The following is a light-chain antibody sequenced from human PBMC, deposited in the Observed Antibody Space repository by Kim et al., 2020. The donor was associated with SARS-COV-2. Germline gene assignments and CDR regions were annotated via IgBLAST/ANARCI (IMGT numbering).Light chain of an antibody. Sequence: SPGERATLSCGASQSVGKNYLAWYQQKPGLAPRLLIYDASTRATDVPDRFSGSVSGTNFTLTISSLEPEDFAVYSCQQYATAPLTFGGGTKVDIK. V-gene: IGKV3D-20*01. CDR2: DAS. CDR1: QSVGKNY. CDR3: QQYATAPLT. J-gene: IGKJ4*01.